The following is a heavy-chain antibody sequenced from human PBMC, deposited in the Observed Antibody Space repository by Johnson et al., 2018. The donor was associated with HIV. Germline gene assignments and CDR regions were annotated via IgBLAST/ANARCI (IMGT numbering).Heavy chain of an antibody. Sequence: QLVESGGGLIQPGGSLRLSCAASGFTVSSNYMSWVRQAPGKGLEWVSVIYSGGSTYYADSVKGRFTISRDNPKNTLYLQMNSLRAEDTAVYYCARGWTVGTFDNAFDIWGQGTMVTVSS. CDR1: GFTVSSNY. J-gene: IGHJ3*02. D-gene: IGHD4-23*01. CDR3: ARGWTVGTFDNAFDI. V-gene: IGHV3-53*01. CDR2: IYSGGST.